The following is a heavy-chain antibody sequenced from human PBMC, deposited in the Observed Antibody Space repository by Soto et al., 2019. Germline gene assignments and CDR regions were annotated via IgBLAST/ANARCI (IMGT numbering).Heavy chain of an antibody. CDR3: ARDFSGGNSLAFDI. CDR2: IVVGSDNT. D-gene: IGHD2-21*02. V-gene: IGHV1-58*02. J-gene: IGHJ3*02. Sequence: ASVKVSCKTSGFTFTSSAIQWVRQARGQRLEWIGWIVVGSDNTNYAQKFQERVTITRDLSTSTVYMDLSSLRSEDTAVYYCARDFSGGNSLAFDIWGQGKMVTVSS. CDR1: GFTFTSSA.